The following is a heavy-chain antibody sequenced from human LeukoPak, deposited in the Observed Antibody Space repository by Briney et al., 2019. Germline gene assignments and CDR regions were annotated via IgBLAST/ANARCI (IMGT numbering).Heavy chain of an antibody. J-gene: IGHJ4*02. CDR1: GGSISSYY. D-gene: IGHD6-13*01. CDR2: IYYSGST. V-gene: IGHV4-59*01. CDR3: ARDGGIAAAGTFDY. Sequence: KASETLSLTCTVSGGSISSYYWSWIRQPPGRGLEWIGYIYYSGSTNYNPSLKSRVTISVDTSKNQFSLKLSPVTAADTAVYYCARDGGIAAAGTFDYWGQGTLVTVSS.